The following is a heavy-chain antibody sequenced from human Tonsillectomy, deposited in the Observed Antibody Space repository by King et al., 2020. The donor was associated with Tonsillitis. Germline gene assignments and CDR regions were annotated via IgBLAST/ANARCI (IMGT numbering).Heavy chain of an antibody. D-gene: IGHD3-16*02. Sequence: VQLVQSGAEVKKPGSSVKVSCKASGGTFSSYAITWVRQAPGQGLEWMGGIIPIFDIANYAQKCQGRVTITADESTGTAYMELSSLRSEDTAVYYCARTPQYDYVWGSYRYRYFDYWGQGTLVTVSS. J-gene: IGHJ4*02. CDR2: IIPIFDIA. V-gene: IGHV1-69*01. CDR1: GGTFSSYA. CDR3: ARTPQYDYVWGSYRYRYFDY.